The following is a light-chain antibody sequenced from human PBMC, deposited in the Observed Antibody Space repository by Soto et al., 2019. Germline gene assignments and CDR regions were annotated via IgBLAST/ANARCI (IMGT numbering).Light chain of an antibody. CDR2: GNS. V-gene: IGLV1-40*01. CDR1: SSNIGAGYD. J-gene: IGLJ1*01. Sequence: QSVLTQPPPVSGAPGQRVTLSCTRSSSNIGAGYDVHWYQQLPGTAPKLLIYGNSNRPSGVPDRFSGSKSGTSASLAITGLQAEDEADYYSQSYDSSLSGHVFGTGTKVTV. CDR3: QSYDSSLSGHV.